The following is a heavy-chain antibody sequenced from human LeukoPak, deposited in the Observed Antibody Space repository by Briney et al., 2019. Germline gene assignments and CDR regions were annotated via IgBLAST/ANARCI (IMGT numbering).Heavy chain of an antibody. CDR1: GDSVSSNSAA. J-gene: IGHJ4*02. Sequence: SQTLSLTCAISGDSVSSNSAAWNWIRQSPSSGLEWPGRTYYRSKWYNDYAVSVKGRITINPDTSKNQFSLQLNSMTPEDTAVYYCARSSGLIDYWGQGTLVTVSS. V-gene: IGHV6-1*01. CDR2: TYYRSKWYN. CDR3: ARSSGLIDY. D-gene: IGHD3-10*01.